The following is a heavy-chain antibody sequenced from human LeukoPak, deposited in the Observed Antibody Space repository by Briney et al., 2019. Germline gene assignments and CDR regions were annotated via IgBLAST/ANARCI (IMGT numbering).Heavy chain of an antibody. CDR3: ARVTLGPWGIIAAGPESYGMDV. Sequence: PGGSLRLSCAASGFTFSSYAMSWVRQAPGKGLEWVSAISGSGGSTYYADSVKGRFTISRDNSKNTLYLQMNSLRAEDTAVYYCARVTLGPWGIIAAGPESYGMDVWGQGTTVTVSS. D-gene: IGHD6-13*01. CDR1: GFTFSSYA. V-gene: IGHV3-23*01. J-gene: IGHJ6*02. CDR2: ISGSGGST.